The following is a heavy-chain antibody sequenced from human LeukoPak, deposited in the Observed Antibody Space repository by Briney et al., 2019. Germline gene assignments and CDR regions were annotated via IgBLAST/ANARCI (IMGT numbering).Heavy chain of an antibody. CDR3: ARDTAMICSGGSCYWGRAFDI. Sequence: SETLSLTCTVSGGSLSTYYWSWIRQPPGKGLEWIGYIYYSGSTNYNPSLKSRVTISVDTSKNQFSLRLSSVIAADTAVYYCARDTAMICSGGSCYWGRAFDIWGQGTMVTVSS. V-gene: IGHV4-59*01. J-gene: IGHJ3*02. D-gene: IGHD2-15*01. CDR1: GGSLSTYY. CDR2: IYYSGST.